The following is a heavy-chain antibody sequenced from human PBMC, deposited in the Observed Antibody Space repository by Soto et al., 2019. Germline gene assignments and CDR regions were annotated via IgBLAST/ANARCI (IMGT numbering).Heavy chain of an antibody. V-gene: IGHV3-33*01. CDR1: GFTFSTYG. J-gene: IGHJ4*02. CDR3: ARDQNDSGGYSDS. CDR2: IWNDGSNE. D-gene: IGHD3-22*01. Sequence: PGGSLRLSCEASGFTFSTYGMHWVRQAPGKGLEWVAIIWNDGSNEYYADSVKGRFTISRDNSKNTLYLQLRNLRAEDSAVYFCARDQNDSGGYSDSWGQGTLVTVSS.